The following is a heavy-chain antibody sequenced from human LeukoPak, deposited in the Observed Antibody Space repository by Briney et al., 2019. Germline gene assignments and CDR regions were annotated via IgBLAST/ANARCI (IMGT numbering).Heavy chain of an antibody. CDR1: GLIFSNYW. Sequence: GGSLRLSCAASGLIFSNYWMHWFRQVPGKGLMWVSRVPNDGSDTGYADSVKGRFTISRDDAKNTLFLQMNSLRAEDTAVYYCATSGIGHYYFDFWGQGALVTVSS. CDR2: VPNDGSDT. V-gene: IGHV3-74*01. D-gene: IGHD3-3*01. J-gene: IGHJ4*02. CDR3: ATSGIGHYYFDF.